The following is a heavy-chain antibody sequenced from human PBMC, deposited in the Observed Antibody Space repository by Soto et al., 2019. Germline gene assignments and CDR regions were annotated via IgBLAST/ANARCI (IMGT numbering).Heavy chain of an antibody. CDR1: GFTFSDNT. CDR2: ISSSSSHI. Sequence: PGGSLRLSCAAAGFTFSDNTMYWVRQAPGKGPEWVSTISSSSSHIYYVDSVEGRFTVSRDNVKKSLYLQMDSLRAEDTALYYCARGSKYFYGSGRDDAFDVWGQGTMVTVSS. D-gene: IGHD3-10*01. CDR3: ARGSKYFYGSGRDDAFDV. J-gene: IGHJ3*01. V-gene: IGHV3-21*01.